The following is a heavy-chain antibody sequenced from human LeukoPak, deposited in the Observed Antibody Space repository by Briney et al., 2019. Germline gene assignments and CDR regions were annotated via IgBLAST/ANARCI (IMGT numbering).Heavy chain of an antibody. V-gene: IGHV1-18*01. J-gene: IGHJ4*02. CDR2: ISAYNGNT. CDR1: GYTFTSYG. CDR3: AREVRDYDFWSGYYSDY. Sequence: ASVKVSCKASGYTFTSYGISWVRQAPGQGLEWMGWISAYNGNTNYAQKLQGRVTMTTDTSPSTAYMELRSLRSDDTAVYYCAREVRDYDFWSGYYSDYWGQGTLVTVSS. D-gene: IGHD3-3*01.